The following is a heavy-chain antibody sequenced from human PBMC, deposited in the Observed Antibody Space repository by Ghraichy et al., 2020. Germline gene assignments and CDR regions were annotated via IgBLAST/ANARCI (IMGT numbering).Heavy chain of an antibody. Sequence: SVKVSCKASGGTFSSYVISWVRQAPGQGLEWMGGIIPVFGTANYAQKFQGRVTITADESTTTAYMELSSLRSEDTAVYYCARGGDYYDSSGFKWFDPWGEGTLVTVSS. V-gene: IGHV1-69*13. CDR1: GGTFSSYV. CDR3: ARGGDYYDSSGFKWFDP. D-gene: IGHD3-22*01. CDR2: IIPVFGTA. J-gene: IGHJ5*02.